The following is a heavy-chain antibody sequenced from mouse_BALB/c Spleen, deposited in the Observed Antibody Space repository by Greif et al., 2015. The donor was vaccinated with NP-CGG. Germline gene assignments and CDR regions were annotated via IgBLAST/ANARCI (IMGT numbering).Heavy chain of an antibody. CDR2: IDPANGNT. D-gene: IGHD2-12*01. J-gene: IGHJ3*01. CDR3: ARNDGFFD. Sequence: EVKLMESGAELVKPGASVKLSCTGSGFNIKDTYMHWVKQRPEQGLEWIGRIDPANGNTKYDPKFQGKATITADTSSNTAYLQVSSLTSEDTAVYYCARNDGFFDWGQWTLVMVSA. CDR1: GFNIKDTY. V-gene: IGHV14-3*02.